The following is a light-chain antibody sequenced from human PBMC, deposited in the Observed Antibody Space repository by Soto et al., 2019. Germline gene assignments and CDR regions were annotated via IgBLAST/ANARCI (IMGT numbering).Light chain of an antibody. J-gene: IGKJ4*01. Sequence: EIVLTQSPGALSLSPGERATLSCRASQSVSNNYLAWYQHKPGQAPRLLIYGASSRATDIPDRFSGSGSGTDFTLTISRLEPEDFAVYYCQQYGSSPLTFGGGTKVDSK. V-gene: IGKV3-20*01. CDR2: GAS. CDR1: QSVSNNY. CDR3: QQYGSSPLT.